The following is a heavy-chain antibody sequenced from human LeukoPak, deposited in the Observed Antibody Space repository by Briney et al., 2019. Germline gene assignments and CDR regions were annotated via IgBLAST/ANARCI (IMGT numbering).Heavy chain of an antibody. CDR1: GLSVSNKY. J-gene: IGHJ4*02. CDR3: ASASGREAAGYLLGLFDY. Sequence: GGSLRLSCAASGLSVSNKYMSWVRQAPGKGLEWVSFIYSDGRTYYTDSVKGRFTISGDNSKNTLYLQMNSLRTEDTAMYYCASASGREAAGYLLGLFDYWGQGTLVTVSS. V-gene: IGHV3-53*01. D-gene: IGHD6-13*01. CDR2: IYSDGRT.